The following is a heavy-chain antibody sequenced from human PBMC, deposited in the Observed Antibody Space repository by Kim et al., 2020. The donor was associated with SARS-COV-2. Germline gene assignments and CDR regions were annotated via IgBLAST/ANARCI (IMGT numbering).Heavy chain of an antibody. J-gene: IGHJ4*02. CDR2: T. Sequence: TYYNPSLKRRVTISVDTSKNQFSLKLSSVTAADTAVYYCARTNWAKLFDYWGQGTLVTVSS. V-gene: IGHV4-39*01. CDR3: ARTNWAKLFDY. D-gene: IGHD7-27*01.